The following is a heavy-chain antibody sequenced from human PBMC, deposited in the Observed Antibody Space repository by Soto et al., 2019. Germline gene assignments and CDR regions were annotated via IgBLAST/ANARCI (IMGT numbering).Heavy chain of an antibody. CDR3: AKDLWKVQIVVVPAPRFDP. Sequence: PGGSLRLSCAASGFTFSSYAMSWVRQAPGKGLEWVSAISGSGGSTYYADSVKGRFTISRDNSKNTLYLQMNSLRAEDTAVYYCAKDLWKVQIVVVPAPRFDPWGQGTLVTVSS. J-gene: IGHJ5*02. CDR1: GFTFSSYA. V-gene: IGHV3-23*01. D-gene: IGHD2-2*01. CDR2: ISGSGGST.